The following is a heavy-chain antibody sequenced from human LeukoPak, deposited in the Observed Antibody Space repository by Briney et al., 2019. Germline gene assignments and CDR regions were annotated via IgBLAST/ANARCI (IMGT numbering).Heavy chain of an antibody. CDR3: ARDQGIFDY. CDR2: FSSSSSYT. CDR1: GFTFSDYY. V-gene: IGHV3-11*06. Sequence: GGSLRLSCAASGFTFSDYYMSWIRQAPGKGLDWLSSFSSSSSYTTYADSVKGRFTISRDNAKNSLYLQMNSLRDEDSAVYYCARDQGIFDYWGQGTLVTVSS. J-gene: IGHJ4*02.